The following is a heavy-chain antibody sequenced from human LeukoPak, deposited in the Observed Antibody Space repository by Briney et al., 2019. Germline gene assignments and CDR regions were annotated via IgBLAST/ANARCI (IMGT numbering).Heavy chain of an antibody. J-gene: IGHJ6*04. Sequence: GGSLRLSCAASGFTFSSYGMHWVRQAPGKGLEWVAVISYDGSNKYYADSVKGRFTISRDNSKNSLYLQMNSLRAEDTAVYYCARVGAAAGTLYYYYGMDVWGKGTTVTVSS. CDR1: GFTFSSYG. CDR3: ARVGAAAGTLYYYYGMDV. V-gene: IGHV3-30*03. CDR2: ISYDGSNK. D-gene: IGHD6-13*01.